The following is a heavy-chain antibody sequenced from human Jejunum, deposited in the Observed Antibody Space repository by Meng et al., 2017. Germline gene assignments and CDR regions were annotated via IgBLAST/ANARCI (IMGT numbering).Heavy chain of an antibody. D-gene: IGHD6-13*01. CDR2: IFYSGRT. V-gene: IGHV4-39*07. CDR3: ARYTSGTMVDY. CDR1: GGSISTNSFY. Sequence: GSLRLSCTVSGGSISTNSFYWGWIRQPPGKGLEWIGSIFYSGRTYYNPSLKSRVTISVDTSQNHFSLKLSSVTAADTAVYYCARYTSGTMVDYWGQGTLVTVSS. J-gene: IGHJ4*02.